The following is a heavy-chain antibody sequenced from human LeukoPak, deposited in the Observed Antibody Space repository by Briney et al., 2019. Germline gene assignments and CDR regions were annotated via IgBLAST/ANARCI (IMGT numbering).Heavy chain of an antibody. CDR2: ISYDGSNK. V-gene: IGHV3-30*14. CDR1: GFTFSSYA. Sequence: GGSLRLSCAASGFTFSSYAMHWVRQAPGKGLEWVAVISYDGSNKYYADSVRGRFTISRDNSKNTLYLQMNSLRAEDTAVYYCARERLGPFDYWGQGTLVTVSS. J-gene: IGHJ4*02. D-gene: IGHD7-27*01. CDR3: ARERLGPFDY.